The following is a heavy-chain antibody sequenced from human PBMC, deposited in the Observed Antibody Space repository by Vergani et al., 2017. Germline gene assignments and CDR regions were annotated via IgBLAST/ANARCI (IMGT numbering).Heavy chain of an antibody. Sequence: QVQLVQSGAEVKKPGSSVKVSCKASGGTFSSYAISWVPQAPGQGLEWMGGIIPIFGTANYAQKFQGRVTITADESTSTAYMELSSLRSEDTAVYYCASPAYCGGDCYPDHYYYYYMDVWGKGTTVTVSS. CDR2: IIPIFGTA. CDR1: GGTFSSYA. V-gene: IGHV1-69*01. J-gene: IGHJ6*03. D-gene: IGHD2-21*01. CDR3: ASPAYCGGDCYPDHYYYYYMDV.